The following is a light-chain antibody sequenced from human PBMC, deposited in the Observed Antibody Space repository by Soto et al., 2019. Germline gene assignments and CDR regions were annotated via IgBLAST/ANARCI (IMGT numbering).Light chain of an antibody. CDR3: QQYGSSPYT. CDR1: QSVSSTY. J-gene: IGKJ2*01. Sequence: ENVLTQSPGTLSLSPGERATLSCRASQSVSSTYLAWFQQKPGQAPRLLIYGTSSRATGIPDRFSGSGSGTDFTLTISRLEPGDFAVYYCQQYGSSPYTFGQGTKLEIE. V-gene: IGKV3-20*01. CDR2: GTS.